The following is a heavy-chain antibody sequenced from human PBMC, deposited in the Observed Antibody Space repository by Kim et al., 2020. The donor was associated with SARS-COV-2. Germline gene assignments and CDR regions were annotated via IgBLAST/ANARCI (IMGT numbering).Heavy chain of an antibody. CDR1: RFTFSDYG. CDR2: IRSKANGGTT. J-gene: IGHJ6*02. CDR3: TRVGEDIAVVVGGKPYFYHGMDV. D-gene: IGHD2-15*01. Sequence: GGSLRLSCSGSRFTFSDYGMSWFRQAPGKGPEWVGFIRSKANGGTTEYAASVKGRFTISRDDFKSIAYLQMDSLKTEDTAVYYCTRVGEDIAVVVGGKPYFYHGMDVWGPGTTVTVSS. V-gene: IGHV3-49*03.